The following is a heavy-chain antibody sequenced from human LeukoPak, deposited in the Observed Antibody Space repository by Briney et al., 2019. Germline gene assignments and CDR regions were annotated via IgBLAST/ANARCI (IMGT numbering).Heavy chain of an antibody. D-gene: IGHD1-26*01. CDR3: ARALYSGSYSTVHFDY. CDR2: IYHSGST. Sequence: SETLSLTCAVSGGSISSGGYSWSWIRQPPGKGLEWIGYIYHSGSTYYNPSFKSRVTISVDRSKNQFSLKLSSVTAADTAVYYCARALYSGSYSTVHFDYWGQGTLVTVSS. J-gene: IGHJ4*02. CDR1: GGSISSGGYS. V-gene: IGHV4-30-2*01.